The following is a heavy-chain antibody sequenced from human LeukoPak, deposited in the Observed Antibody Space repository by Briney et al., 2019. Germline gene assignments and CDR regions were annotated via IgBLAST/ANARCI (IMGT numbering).Heavy chain of an antibody. Sequence: GGSLRLSRAASGFTVSSNYMSWVRQAPGKGLEWVSVIYSGGSTYYADSVKGRFTISRDNSKNTLYLQMNSLRAEDTAVYYCARAGQWLGQYYFDYWGQGTLVTVSS. CDR1: GFTVSSNY. J-gene: IGHJ4*02. D-gene: IGHD6-19*01. CDR2: IYSGGST. V-gene: IGHV3-53*01. CDR3: ARAGQWLGQYYFDY.